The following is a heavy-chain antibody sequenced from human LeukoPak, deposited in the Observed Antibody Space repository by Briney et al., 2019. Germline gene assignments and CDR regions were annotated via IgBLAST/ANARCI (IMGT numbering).Heavy chain of an antibody. J-gene: IGHJ6*04. D-gene: IGHD3-10*01. CDR1: GGSFSGYY. Sequence: SETLSLTCAVYGGSFSGYYWSWIRQPPGKGLEWIGEINHSGSTNYNPSLKSRVPISVDTSKNQFSLKLSSVTAADTAVYYCARPGMVRGVNRYYYYYGMDVWGKGTTVTVSS. V-gene: IGHV4-34*01. CDR2: INHSGST. CDR3: ARPGMVRGVNRYYYYYGMDV.